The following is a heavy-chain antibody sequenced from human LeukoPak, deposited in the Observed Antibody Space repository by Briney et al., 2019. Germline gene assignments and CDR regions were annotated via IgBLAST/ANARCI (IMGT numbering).Heavy chain of an antibody. D-gene: IGHD5-12*01. CDR3: ARLQIGWLHSTHRFDY. V-gene: IGHV4-59*08. CDR2: IYYSGST. CDR1: GGSISSYY. J-gene: IGHJ4*02. Sequence: PSETLSLTCTVSGGSISSYYWSWIRQPPGKGLEWIGYIYYSGSTNYNPSLKSRVTISVDTSKNQFSLKLSSVTAADTAVYYCARLQIGWLHSTHRFDYWGQGTLVTVSS.